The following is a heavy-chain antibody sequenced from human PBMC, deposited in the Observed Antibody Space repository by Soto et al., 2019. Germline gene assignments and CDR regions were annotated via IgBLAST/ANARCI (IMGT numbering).Heavy chain of an antibody. Sequence: PGGSLRLSCVASGFTFSSYSMHWVRQAPGQGLEWLSRTSTDGTATTYADSVTGRFTVSRDNAKNTVYLQMSSLGAEDTAMYYCARTHGYWGQGTLVTVSS. V-gene: IGHV3-74*01. CDR3: ARTHGY. J-gene: IGHJ4*02. CDR2: TSTDGTAT. CDR1: GFTFSSYS.